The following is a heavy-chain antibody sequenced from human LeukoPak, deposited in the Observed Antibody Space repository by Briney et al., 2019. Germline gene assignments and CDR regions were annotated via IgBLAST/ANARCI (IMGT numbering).Heavy chain of an antibody. J-gene: IGHJ3*02. V-gene: IGHV3-21*01. CDR1: GFTFSGSA. D-gene: IGHD3-10*01. CDR2: ISSSSSYI. CDR3: ARDPGIGDAFDI. Sequence: KTGGSLRLSCAASGFTFSGSAMHWVRQAPGKGLEWVSSISSSSSYIYYADSVKGRFTISRDNAKNSLYLQMNSLRAEDTAVYYCARDPGIGDAFDIWGQGTMVTVSS.